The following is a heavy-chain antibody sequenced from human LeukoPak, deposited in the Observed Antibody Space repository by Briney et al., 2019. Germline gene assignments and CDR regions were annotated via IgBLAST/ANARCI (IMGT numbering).Heavy chain of an antibody. Sequence: SETLSPTCTVSGGSISSFYWSWIRQPPGKGLEWIGYIYYSGSTNYNPSLKSRVTISVDTSKNQFSLKLSSVTAADTAVYYCARMKPDKYYYYGLDVWGQGTTVTVSS. V-gene: IGHV4-59*01. CDR2: IYYSGST. CDR1: GGSISSFY. CDR3: ARMKPDKYYYYGLDV. J-gene: IGHJ6*02. D-gene: IGHD3-9*01.